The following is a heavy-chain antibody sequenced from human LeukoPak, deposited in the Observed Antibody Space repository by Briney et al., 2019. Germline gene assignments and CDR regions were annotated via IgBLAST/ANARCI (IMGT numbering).Heavy chain of an antibody. J-gene: IGHJ4*02. CDR3: ARDSGGSGHFDY. V-gene: IGHV4-59*01. CDR2: IYYSGST. D-gene: IGHD2-15*01. CDR1: GGSISSYY. Sequence: TSETLSLTCTVSGGSISSYYWSWIRQPPGKGLEWIGYIYYSGSTNYNPSLKSRVTISVDTSKNQFSLKLSSVTAADTAAYYCARDSGGSGHFDYWGQGTLVTVSS.